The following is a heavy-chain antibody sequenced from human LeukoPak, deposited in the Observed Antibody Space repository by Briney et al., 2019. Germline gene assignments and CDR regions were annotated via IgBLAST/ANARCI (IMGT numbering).Heavy chain of an antibody. Sequence: SETLSLTCAVSGGSISSSNWWSWVRQPPGKGLEWIGEIYHSGSTNYNPSLKSRVTISVDTSKNQFSLKLSSVTAADTAVYYCARGDGYYGSGSYSGNWFDPWGQGTLVTVSS. J-gene: IGHJ5*02. V-gene: IGHV4-4*02. CDR2: IYHSGST. CDR3: ARGDGYYGSGSYSGNWFDP. D-gene: IGHD3-10*01. CDR1: GGSISSSNW.